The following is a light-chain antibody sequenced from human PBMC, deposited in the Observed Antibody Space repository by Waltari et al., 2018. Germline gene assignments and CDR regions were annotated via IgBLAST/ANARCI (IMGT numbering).Light chain of an antibody. J-gene: IGLJ2*01. V-gene: IGLV1-51*01. Sequence: QSVLTQPPSVSAAPGQKVTISCSGSYSNIGNKYVSWYQHLPGTAPKLLIYESNKRPSGIPDRFSGSNSGTTATLGITGLQTGDEADYYCGTWDTSLNVELIGGGTKLTVL. CDR2: ESN. CDR3: GTWDTSLNVEL. CDR1: YSNIGNKY.